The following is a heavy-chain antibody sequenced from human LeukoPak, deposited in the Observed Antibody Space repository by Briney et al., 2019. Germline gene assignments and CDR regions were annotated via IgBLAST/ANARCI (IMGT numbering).Heavy chain of an antibody. CDR3: AKGRGATYQWYFDL. CDR1: GFTLTRDA. Sequence: PRRSLRLSCEAPGFTLTRDAMNWVREAPRGGLECISAISGSGGASYYADPVKGRFTVSRDNSKNTSYLQLNSLRAEDTAKYYCAKGRGATYQWYFDLWGRGTLVTVAT. CDR2: ISGSGGAS. J-gene: IGHJ2*01. V-gene: IGHV3-23*01.